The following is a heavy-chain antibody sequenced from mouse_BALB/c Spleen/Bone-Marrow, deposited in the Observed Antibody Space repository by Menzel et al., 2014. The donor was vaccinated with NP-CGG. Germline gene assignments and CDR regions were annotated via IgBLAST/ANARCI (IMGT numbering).Heavy chain of an antibody. CDR2: INSYNGDI. J-gene: IGHJ3*01. CDR1: GYFFTAYY. CDR3: GRGSHYVPY. D-gene: IGHD1-2*01. Sequence: VQLQQSGPEEEKPGASVKISCKASGYFFTAYYMNWVKESHGKSLEWIGRINSYNGDILYNQKFKDKATLTVDKSSSTAHMERLSLTPEVSAVYYCGRGSHYVPYWGQGTLGPVSP. V-gene: IGHV1-37*01.